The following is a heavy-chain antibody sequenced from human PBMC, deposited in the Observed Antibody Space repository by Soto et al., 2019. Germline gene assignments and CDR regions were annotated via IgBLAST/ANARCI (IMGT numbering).Heavy chain of an antibody. D-gene: IGHD6-19*01. CDR3: AKDIRRGAGTGFDY. V-gene: IGHV3-23*01. Sequence: GGSLILSCASSDFTFSIYAMVWVRQAPGKGLEWVSAISGGGSSTYYADSVKGRFTVSRDNSKNTLYRQMNSLRAEDTAVYYCAKDIRRGAGTGFDYWGQGTLVTAPQ. CDR2: ISGGGSST. J-gene: IGHJ4*02. CDR1: DFTFSIYA.